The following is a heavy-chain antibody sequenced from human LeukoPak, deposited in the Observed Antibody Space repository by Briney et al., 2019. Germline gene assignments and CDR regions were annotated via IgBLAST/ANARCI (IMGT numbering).Heavy chain of an antibody. CDR3: GKVSMDTRPTAKGLTN. V-gene: IGHV3-23*01. CDR2: LGVGAGST. Sequence: GGSLRLSCAASGLTFSFYAMSWVRRAPGKGLEWVSGLGVGAGSTNSAGSVKGRFTSSRDNSKNTLYLEMNSLRADDTAVYYFGKVSMDTRPTAKGLTNWGKGTLVTVSP. D-gene: IGHD5-18*01. J-gene: IGHJ4*02. CDR1: GLTFSFYA.